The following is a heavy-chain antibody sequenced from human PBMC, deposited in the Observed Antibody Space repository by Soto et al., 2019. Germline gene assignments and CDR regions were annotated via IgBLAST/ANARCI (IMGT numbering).Heavy chain of an antibody. CDR3: ARETPSAAAAYYYYGLDV. J-gene: IGHJ6*02. D-gene: IGHD6-13*01. Sequence: QVQLVQSGAEVKKPGSSVKVSCKASGGSFMSQAISWVRQAPGQGPEWMGGIIPFSGTVTYTQRFQGRLTLTADEPTKTAYMELSRLRSDDTAVYYCARETPSAAAAYYYYGLDVWGQGTTVTVPS. CDR2: IIPFSGTV. V-gene: IGHV1-69*01. CDR1: GGSFMSQA.